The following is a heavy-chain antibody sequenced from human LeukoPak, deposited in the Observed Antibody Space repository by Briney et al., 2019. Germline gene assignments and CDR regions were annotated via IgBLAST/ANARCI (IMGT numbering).Heavy chain of an antibody. CDR2: LYYTGST. D-gene: IGHD3-9*01. Sequence: SETLSLTCTVSGGSVSDYYWSWIRQSPGKGLEWIGYLYYTGSTSYNPSLKSRVTISVDTSKNQFSLKLSSVTAADTAVYYCARDTVILTGYYTLVFDYWGQGTLVTVSS. J-gene: IGHJ4*02. CDR3: ARDTVILTGYYTLVFDY. V-gene: IGHV4-59*02. CDR1: GGSVSDYY.